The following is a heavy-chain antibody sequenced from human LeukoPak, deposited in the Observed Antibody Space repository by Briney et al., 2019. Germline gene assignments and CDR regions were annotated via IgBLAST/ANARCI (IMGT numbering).Heavy chain of an antibody. CDR3: ARGDCSGGSCYSRSRAYGMDV. CDR1: RGSFSGYY. V-gene: IGHV4-34*01. D-gene: IGHD2-15*01. Sequence: SETLSLTCAVYRGSFSGYYWSWVRQPPGKGLEGSVEINHRGSTKYNTSLKRQVTISVDTSKSQSSLKLSSVTAAETALYYCARGDCSGGSCYSRSRAYGMDVWGKGATVTVSS. CDR2: INHRGST. J-gene: IGHJ6*04.